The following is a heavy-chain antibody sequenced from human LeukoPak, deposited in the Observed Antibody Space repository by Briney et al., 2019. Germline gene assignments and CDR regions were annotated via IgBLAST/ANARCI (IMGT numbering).Heavy chain of an antibody. D-gene: IGHD3-10*01. CDR2: IIPIFGTA. CDR1: GGTFSSYA. Sequence: SVKVSCKASGGTFSSYAISWVRQAPGQGLEWMGGIIPIFGTANYAQKFQGRVTITRDTSASTAYMELSSLRSEDTAVYYCARDGGSGSSTMFDYWGQGTLVTVSS. V-gene: IGHV1-69*05. J-gene: IGHJ4*02. CDR3: ARDGGSGSSTMFDY.